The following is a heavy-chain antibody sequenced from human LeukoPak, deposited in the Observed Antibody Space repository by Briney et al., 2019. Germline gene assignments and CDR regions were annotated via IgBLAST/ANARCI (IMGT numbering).Heavy chain of an antibody. J-gene: IGHJ4*02. CDR2: ISSSSSYI. D-gene: IGHD6-13*01. V-gene: IGHV3-21*01. Sequence: GGSLRLSCAASGFTFSSYSMNWVRQAPGKGLEWVSSISSSSSYIYYADSVKGRFTISRDNARNSLYLQMNSLRAADTAVYYCAQDSSSWYPRVWGQGTLVTVSS. CDR1: GFTFSSYS. CDR3: AQDSSSWYPRV.